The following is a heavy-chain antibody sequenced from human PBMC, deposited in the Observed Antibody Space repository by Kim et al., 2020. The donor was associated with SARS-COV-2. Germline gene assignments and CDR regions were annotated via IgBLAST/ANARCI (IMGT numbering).Heavy chain of an antibody. Sequence: SETLSLTCTVSGGSISSYYWSWIRQPPGKGLEWIGYIYYSGSTNYNPSLKSRVTISVDTSKNQFSLKLSSVTAADTSVYYCARGLTHGYNYNYFDYWGQGTLVTVSS. V-gene: IGHV4-59*01. CDR3: ARGLTHGYNYNYFDY. CDR1: GGSISSYY. CDR2: IYYSGST. D-gene: IGHD5-12*01. J-gene: IGHJ4*02.